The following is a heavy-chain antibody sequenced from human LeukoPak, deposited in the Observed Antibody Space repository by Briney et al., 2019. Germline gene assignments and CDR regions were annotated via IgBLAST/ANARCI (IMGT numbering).Heavy chain of an antibody. Sequence: XYXXXXXQPXGKGLEGIVSIYYSGSTYYTPSLKSRVTISVDTSKNQFSLKLSSVTAADTAVYYCARHGATQIGFLFDYWGQGTLVTVSS. CDR2: IYYSGST. CDR1: XY. V-gene: IGHV4-39*01. D-gene: IGHD1-26*01. CDR3: ARHGATQIGFLFDY. J-gene: IGHJ4*02.